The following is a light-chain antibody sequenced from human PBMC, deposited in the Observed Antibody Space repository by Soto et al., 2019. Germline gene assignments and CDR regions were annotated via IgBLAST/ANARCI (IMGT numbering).Light chain of an antibody. CDR2: EVS. CDR3: TSYAGSNNLI. Sequence: QSVLTQPPSASGSPGQSVTISCTGTSSDVGGYNYVSWYQQHPGKAPKLMIYEVSKRPSGVPNHFSGSKSGNTASLTVSGLQPEDEADYFCTSYAGSNNLIFGGGTQLTVL. CDR1: SSDVGGYNY. J-gene: IGLJ2*01. V-gene: IGLV2-8*01.